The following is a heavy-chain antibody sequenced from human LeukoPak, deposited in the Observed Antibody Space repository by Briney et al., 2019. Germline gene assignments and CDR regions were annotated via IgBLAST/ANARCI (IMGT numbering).Heavy chain of an antibody. CDR2: INPSGGST. D-gene: IGHD2-15*01. J-gene: IGHJ2*01. CDR1: GYTFTSYY. CDR3: ARDRRDQGYCSGGSCPFYLGRYFDL. Sequence: GASVKVSCKASGYTFTSYYMHWVRQAPGQGLEWMGIINPSGGSTSYAQKFQDRVTMTRDTSTSTVYMELSSLRSEDTAVYYCARDRRDQGYCSGGSCPFYLGRYFDLWGRGTLVTVSS. V-gene: IGHV1-46*01.